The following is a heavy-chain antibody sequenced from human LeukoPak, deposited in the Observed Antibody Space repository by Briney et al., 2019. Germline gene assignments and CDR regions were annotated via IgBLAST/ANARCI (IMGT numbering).Heavy chain of an antibody. CDR1: GFCFSNYA. CDR3: AKDYDYIWGSYRYWYFDY. Sequence: GGSLRLSCAASGFCFSNYAMSWVRHAPGRGLEWVSTISCSGAGTYYADSVEGRCTISRDNSKKTLYVQMDSLSAEDTALYYCAKDYDYIWGSYRYWYFDYWGQGTLVTVSS. CDR2: ISCSGAGT. V-gene: IGHV3-23*01. J-gene: IGHJ4*02. D-gene: IGHD3-16*02.